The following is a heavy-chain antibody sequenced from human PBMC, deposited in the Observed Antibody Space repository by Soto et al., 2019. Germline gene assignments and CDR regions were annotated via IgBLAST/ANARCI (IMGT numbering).Heavy chain of an antibody. CDR2: MYYSGST. V-gene: IGHV4-39*01. Sequence: SETLSLTCNVSGGSISRSSYYWGWIRQPPGKGLEWIGSMYYSGSTYYNPSLKSRVTISIDTPKNQLSLKLTSVTAADTAVYYCSRRAPEGFDPWGQGTLVTVSS. CDR3: SRRAPEGFDP. CDR1: GGSISRSSYY. J-gene: IGHJ5*02.